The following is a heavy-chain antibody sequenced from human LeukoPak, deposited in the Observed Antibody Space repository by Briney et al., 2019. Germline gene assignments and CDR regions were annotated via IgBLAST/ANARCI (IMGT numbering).Heavy chain of an antibody. V-gene: IGHV4-59*01. Sequence: SETLSLTCTVSGGSISSYYWSWVRQPPGKGLEWIGYIYYSGSTNYNPSLKSRVTISVDTSKNQFSLKLSSVTAADTAVYYCARGTAQPPEYWGQGTQVTVSS. CDR2: IYYSGST. CDR1: GGSISSYY. CDR3: ARGTAQPPEY. D-gene: IGHD2-2*01. J-gene: IGHJ4*02.